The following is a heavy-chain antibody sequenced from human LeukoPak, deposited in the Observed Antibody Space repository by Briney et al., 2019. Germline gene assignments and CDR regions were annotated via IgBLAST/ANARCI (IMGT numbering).Heavy chain of an antibody. CDR1: GLTVSSNY. Sequence: GGSLRLSCAASGLTVSSNYMSWVRQAPGKGLEWVSVIYSGGSTYYSDSVKGRFTISRDNSKNTLYLQMNSLRAEDTAVYYCARERAYPDAFDIWGQGTMVTVSS. CDR2: IYSGGST. J-gene: IGHJ3*02. V-gene: IGHV3-53*01. CDR3: ARERAYPDAFDI.